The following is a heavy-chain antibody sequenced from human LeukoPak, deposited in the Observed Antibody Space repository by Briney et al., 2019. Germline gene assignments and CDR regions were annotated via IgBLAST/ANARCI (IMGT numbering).Heavy chain of an antibody. J-gene: IGHJ5*02. V-gene: IGHV6-1*01. CDR2: TYYRSTWYN. Sequence: SQTLSLTCAISGDSVSSNSVTWNWIRQSPSRGLEWLGRTYYRSTWYNDYAVSMRGRITVNPDTSKNQFSLHLNSVTPEDTAVYYCARRLTQYDCFDPWGQGILVTVSS. D-gene: IGHD2-2*01. CDR3: ARRLTQYDCFDP. CDR1: GDSVSSNSVT.